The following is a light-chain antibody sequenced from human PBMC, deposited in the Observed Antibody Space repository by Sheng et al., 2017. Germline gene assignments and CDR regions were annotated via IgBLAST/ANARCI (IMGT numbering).Light chain of an antibody. J-gene: IGLJ1*01. CDR1: SSDVGGYNY. Sequence: QSALTQPASVSGSPGQSITISCTGTSSDVGGYNYVSWYQQHPGKAPKLIIYDVSNRPSGVSNRFSGSKSGNTASLTISGLQAEDEADYYCSSYTTSATSVFGTGTKVTVL. V-gene: IGLV2-14*03. CDR3: SSYTTSATSV. CDR2: DVS.